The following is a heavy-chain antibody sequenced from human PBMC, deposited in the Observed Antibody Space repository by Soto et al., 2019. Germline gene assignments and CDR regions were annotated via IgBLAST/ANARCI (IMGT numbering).Heavy chain of an antibody. CDR3: ASPAGPYGSVSYYTPAYYYYGMDV. J-gene: IGHJ6*02. D-gene: IGHD3-10*01. CDR2: INSDGSST. Sequence: GGSLRLSCAASGFTFSSYWMHWVRQAPGKGLVWVSRINSDGSSTSYADSVKGRFTISRDNAKNTLYLQMNSLRAEDTAVYYCASPAGPYGSVSYYTPAYYYYGMDVWGQGNTVTVSS. V-gene: IGHV3-74*01. CDR1: GFTFSSYW.